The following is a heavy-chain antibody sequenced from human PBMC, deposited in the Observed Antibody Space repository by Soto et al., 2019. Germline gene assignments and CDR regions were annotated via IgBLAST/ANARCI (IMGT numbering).Heavy chain of an antibody. D-gene: IGHD6-13*01. CDR3: AKGSSYYYYYGMDV. J-gene: IGHJ6*02. CDR1: GFTFNIYA. Sequence: GGSLRLSCAASGFTFNIYAMSWVRQAPGKGLEWVSAISGSGGGTYYADSVKGRFTISRDNSNNTLYLQMSSLRAEDTAVYYCAKGSSYYYYYGMDVWGQGTTVTVSS. CDR2: ISGSGGGT. V-gene: IGHV3-23*01.